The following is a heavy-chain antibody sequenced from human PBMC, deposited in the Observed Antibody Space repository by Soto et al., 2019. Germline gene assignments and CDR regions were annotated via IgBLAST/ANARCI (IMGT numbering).Heavy chain of an antibody. CDR2: FSLSGTT. V-gene: IGHV4-4*07. CDR1: GASIAGSYY. Sequence: QVQLQESGPGLMKPSETLSLTCSVSGASIAGSYYWSWIRQPAGKGLEWIGRFSLSGTTNYSPSLRSRVTMSADVSKNQFSLRLTSVTAADTALYYCARGMTPPGAPAWYYFDSWGQGTLVTVSS. J-gene: IGHJ4*02. CDR3: ARGMTPPGAPAWYYFDS. D-gene: IGHD2-8*02.